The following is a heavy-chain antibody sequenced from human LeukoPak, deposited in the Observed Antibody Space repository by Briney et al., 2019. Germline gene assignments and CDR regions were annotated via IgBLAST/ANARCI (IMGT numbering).Heavy chain of an antibody. J-gene: IGHJ4*02. D-gene: IGHD6-13*01. CDR3: ARGLRREQQLLRAFDY. CDR2: IYPNSGVT. CDR1: GYTFTSYD. Sequence: ASVKVSCKASGYTFTSYDIKWVRQAAGQGLEWMGWIYPNSGVTGCSQNFQGRVTMTSNTSISTAYMELSSLRSEDTAVYYCARGLRREQQLLRAFDYWGQGTPVTVSS. V-gene: IGHV1-8*01.